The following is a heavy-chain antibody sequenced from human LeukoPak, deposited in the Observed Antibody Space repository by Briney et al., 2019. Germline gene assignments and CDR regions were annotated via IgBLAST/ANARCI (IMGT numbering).Heavy chain of an antibody. CDR3: ARGDTVMVTAVAGTGVDLDY. D-gene: IGHD6-19*01. V-gene: IGHV3-48*03. CDR2: ISSSGGTK. CDR1: GFTFSSYE. J-gene: IGHJ4*02. Sequence: GGSLRLSCAASGFTFSSYEMNWVRQAPGKGMEWVSHISSSGGTKYYADSVKGRFTISRDNAKNSVYLQMNSLRAEDTAIYYCARGDTVMVTAVAGTGVDLDYWGQGTLVTVSS.